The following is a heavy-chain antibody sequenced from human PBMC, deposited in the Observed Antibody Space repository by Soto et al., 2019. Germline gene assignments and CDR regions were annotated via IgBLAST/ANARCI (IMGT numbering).Heavy chain of an antibody. J-gene: IGHJ6*02. CDR2: INPSGGST. Sequence: ASVKVSGKASGCTFTSYYMHWVRQAPGQGLEWMGIINPSGGSTSYAQKFQGRVTMTRDTSTSTVYMELSSLRSEDTAVYYCAREHIVVVPAAMFYYYYGMDVWGQGTTVTVSS. CDR1: GCTFTSYY. CDR3: AREHIVVVPAAMFYYYYGMDV. D-gene: IGHD2-2*01. V-gene: IGHV1-46*01.